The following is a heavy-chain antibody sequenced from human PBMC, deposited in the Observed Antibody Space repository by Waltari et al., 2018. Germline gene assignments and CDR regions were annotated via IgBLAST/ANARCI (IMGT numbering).Heavy chain of an antibody. CDR3: ARAAGEGSRGDYGMDV. V-gene: IGHV1-69*05. CDR2: IIHILGKA. D-gene: IGHD3-10*01. J-gene: IGHJ6*02. Sequence: QVQLVQSGAEVKKPGSSVKVSCQASGGTFSSYAISWVRQAPGQGLEGGGGIIHILGKANYAQKFQGRVTINTDDSTSTAYMELSSLRSEDTAVYYCARAAGEGSRGDYGMDVWGQGTTVTVSS. CDR1: GGTFSSYA.